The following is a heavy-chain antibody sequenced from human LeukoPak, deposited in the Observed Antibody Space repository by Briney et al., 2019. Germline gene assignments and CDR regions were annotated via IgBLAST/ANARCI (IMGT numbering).Heavy chain of an antibody. D-gene: IGHD5-18*01. V-gene: IGHV3-23*01. CDR1: GFTFNNYA. CDR3: AKDFRDTSMFTDRYFDS. J-gene: IGHJ4*02. Sequence: GGSLRLSCSASGFTFNNYAMSWVRQAPGKGLELVSGLSGLGDSKYYADSVNGRSSISRDNANNRLYLQMNNLRAEDTAVYYCAKDFRDTSMFTDRYFDSWGQGTLVTVSS. CDR2: LSGLGDSK.